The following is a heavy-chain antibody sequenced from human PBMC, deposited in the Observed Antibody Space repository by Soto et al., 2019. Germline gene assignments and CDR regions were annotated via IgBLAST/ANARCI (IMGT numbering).Heavy chain of an antibody. J-gene: IGHJ4*02. CDR1: GFTLSYAW. CDR3: TTNSPFDS. V-gene: IGHV3-15*07. Sequence: GGSLRLSCAASGFTLSYAWMNWVRQAPGKGLEWVCHIKSKTDGGTTDYPAPVKGRFTISRDDSENTLYLQMNSLKTEDTAVYFCTTNSPFDSWGQGTRVTVSS. CDR2: IKSKTDGGTT.